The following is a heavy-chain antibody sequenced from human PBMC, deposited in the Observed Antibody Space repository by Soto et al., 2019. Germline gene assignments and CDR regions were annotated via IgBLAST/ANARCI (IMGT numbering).Heavy chain of an antibody. CDR3: AGHDGFDP. CDR2: IYSGGST. D-gene: IGHD1-1*01. Sequence: EVYLVESGGGLVQPGGSLRLSCAASGFIVSSNYMSWVRQAPGKGLEWVSVIYSGGSTYYSDSVKGRFTISRDNSKNTLYLQMISLRVDDRAVYYCAGHDGFDPWGQGTLVTVSS. CDR1: GFIVSSNY. V-gene: IGHV3-66*01. J-gene: IGHJ5*02.